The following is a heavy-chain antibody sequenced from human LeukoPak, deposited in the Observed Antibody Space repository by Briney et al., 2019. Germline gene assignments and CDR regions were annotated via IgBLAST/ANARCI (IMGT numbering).Heavy chain of an antibody. D-gene: IGHD4-17*01. V-gene: IGHV4-31*03. CDR2: IHYSGST. Sequence: PSETLSLTCTVSGGSISSGGYYWSWIRQHPGKGLEWIGCIHYSGSTYYNPSLKSRITISIDTSENQFSLKLSSVTAADTAVYLCARDEVDYGERDTYYFGVDVWGQGTTVTVSS. CDR1: GGSISSGGYY. J-gene: IGHJ6*02. CDR3: ARDEVDYGERDTYYFGVDV.